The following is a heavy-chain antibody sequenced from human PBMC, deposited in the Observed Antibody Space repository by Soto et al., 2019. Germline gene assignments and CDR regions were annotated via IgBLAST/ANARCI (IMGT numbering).Heavy chain of an antibody. CDR2: IDTSGTT. J-gene: IGHJ6*02. CDR3: ARAPRGYVYYHGMDV. V-gene: IGHV4-4*07. D-gene: IGHD3-16*01. Sequence: QVQVQESGPGLVKPSETLSLTCTVSGGSISSYYVSWIRQSAGKGLEWIGRIDTSGTTNYNPSLKSRVTMSVYASKSQFSLNLSSVTAADTAVYYCARAPRGYVYYHGMDVWGQGTTVTVSS. CDR1: GGSISSYY.